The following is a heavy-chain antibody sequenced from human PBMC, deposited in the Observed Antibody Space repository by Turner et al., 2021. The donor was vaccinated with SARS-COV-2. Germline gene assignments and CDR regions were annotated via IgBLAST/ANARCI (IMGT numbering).Heavy chain of an antibody. D-gene: IGHD3-10*01. V-gene: IGHV1-69*04. J-gene: IGHJ6*02. CDR2: IIPILGIA. Sequence: SSVKVSCKASGGTFSSYAISWVRQAPGQGLEWMGGIIPILGIANYAQKFQGRVTITADKSTSTAYMELSSLRSEDTAVYYCARAATMVRGVIRNSFYYYYGMDVWGQGTTVTVSS. CDR1: GGTFSSYA. CDR3: ARAATMVRGVIRNSFYYYYGMDV.